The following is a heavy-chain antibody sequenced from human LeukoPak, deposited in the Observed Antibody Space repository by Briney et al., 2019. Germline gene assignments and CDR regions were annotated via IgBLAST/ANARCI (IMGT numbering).Heavy chain of an antibody. CDR1: GDSINSYY. Sequence: SETLSLTCTVSGDSINSYYWNWLRQPAGKGLEWIGRIYTSGSTNYNPSLKSRVTILVDTSKNQFSLKLSSVTAADTAVYYCARDQYYYGSGYYAFDIWGQGTMVTVSS. CDR2: IYTSGST. CDR3: ARDQYYYGSGYYAFDI. J-gene: IGHJ3*02. V-gene: IGHV4-4*07. D-gene: IGHD3-10*01.